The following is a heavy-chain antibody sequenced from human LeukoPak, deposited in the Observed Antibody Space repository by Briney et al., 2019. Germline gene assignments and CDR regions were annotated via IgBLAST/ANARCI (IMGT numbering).Heavy chain of an antibody. Sequence: GGSLRLSCAASGFTFRSYAMNWVRQAPGKGLEWVSAISGTGDSPHYADSVKGRFTISRDNSKNTLYLQMNSLRAEDTAFYYCAKDIGWFDPWGQGALVTVSS. CDR2: ISGTGDSP. V-gene: IGHV3-23*01. CDR1: GFTFRSYA. J-gene: IGHJ5*02. CDR3: AKDIGWFDP.